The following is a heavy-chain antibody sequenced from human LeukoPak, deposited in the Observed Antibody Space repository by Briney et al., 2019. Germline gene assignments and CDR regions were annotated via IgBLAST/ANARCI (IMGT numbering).Heavy chain of an antibody. CDR3: ATNVTYSFDN. V-gene: IGHV4-38-2*01. Sequence: SETLSLTCAVSAYSISIGYYWGWIRQPPGKGLEWIGSIHHGGSTYYNPSLKSRITISIDRSKNQFSLKLNSVTAADSAVYYCATNVTYSFDNWGQGTLVTVSS. D-gene: IGHD2-21*02. CDR1: AYSISIGYY. CDR2: IHHGGST. J-gene: IGHJ4*02.